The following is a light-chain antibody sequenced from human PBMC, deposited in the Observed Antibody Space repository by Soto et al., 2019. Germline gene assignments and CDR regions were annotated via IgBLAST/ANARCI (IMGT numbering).Light chain of an antibody. J-gene: IGKJ4*01. Sequence: EIVLTQSPGTLSLSPGERATLSCRASQSVNSAYLAWYQQKPGQAPRLLIYGASNRAAGIPDRFSGSGSGTDFTLTISRLEPEDFAVYYCQQYADYPPRLIFGGGTKVEIK. CDR2: GAS. CDR3: QQYADYPPRLI. CDR1: QSVNSAY. V-gene: IGKV3-20*01.